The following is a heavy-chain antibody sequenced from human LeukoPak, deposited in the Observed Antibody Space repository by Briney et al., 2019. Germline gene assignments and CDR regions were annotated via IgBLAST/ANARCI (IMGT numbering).Heavy chain of an antibody. J-gene: IGHJ6*02. Sequence: SETLSLTCTVSGGSVSSDYWGWIRQPPGKGLEWIGNVYYSGSTNSNPSLESRVTLLLDTSKNQFSLKLSSVTAADTAVYYCARAPDYYYNYGMDVWGQGTTVTVSS. CDR2: VYYSGST. CDR1: GGSVSSDY. V-gene: IGHV4-59*02. CDR3: ARAPDYYYNYGMDV.